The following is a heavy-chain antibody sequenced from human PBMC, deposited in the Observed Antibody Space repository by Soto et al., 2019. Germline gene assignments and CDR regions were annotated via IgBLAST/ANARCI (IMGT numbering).Heavy chain of an antibody. D-gene: IGHD3-22*01. CDR1: GGSISSYS. J-gene: IGHJ4*02. CDR3: ASAFRWNGGYPAFLDF. Sequence: PSENPSITCTVSGGSISSYSWSWIRQHPGKGLEWIGYIYYSGSTNYNPSPQSRVTISVDTSKNQFSLKLISVTAADTAVYYCASAFRWNGGYPAFLDFLGQGTLVTGSS. CDR2: IYYSGST. V-gene: IGHV4-59*13.